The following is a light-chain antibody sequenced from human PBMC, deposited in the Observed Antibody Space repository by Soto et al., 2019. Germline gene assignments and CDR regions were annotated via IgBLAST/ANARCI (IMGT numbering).Light chain of an antibody. Sequence: EVVLTQSPGTLSLSPGERATLSCRASQSVSNNYLAWYQQKPGQAPRLLIYGASTRATGVPDRFSGSGSGTEFALPISRLEPEDCVVFYCPQYSSSPRTFGQGTRVEVK. CDR1: QSVSNNY. J-gene: IGKJ1*01. CDR3: PQYSSSPRT. CDR2: GAS. V-gene: IGKV3-20*01.